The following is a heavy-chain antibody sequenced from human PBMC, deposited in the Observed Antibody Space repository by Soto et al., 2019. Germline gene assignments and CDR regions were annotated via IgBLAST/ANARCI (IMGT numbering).Heavy chain of an antibody. CDR2: ISGSGGST. J-gene: IGHJ3*02. CDR3: AKVLRYFDWSLNDAFDI. D-gene: IGHD3-9*01. CDR1: GFTFSSYA. Sequence: PGGSLRLSCAASGFTFSSYAMSWVRQAPGKGLEWVSAISGSGGSTYYADSVKGRFTISRDNSKNTLYLQMNSLRAEDTAVYYCAKVLRYFDWSLNDAFDIWGQGTMVTVSS. V-gene: IGHV3-23*01.